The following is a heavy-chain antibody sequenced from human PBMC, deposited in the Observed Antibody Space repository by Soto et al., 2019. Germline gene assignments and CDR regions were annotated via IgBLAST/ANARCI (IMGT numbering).Heavy chain of an antibody. CDR3: ARSVVVTAKFDY. CDR2: IYYSGST. J-gene: IGHJ4*02. CDR1: GGSISSYY. D-gene: IGHD2-21*02. Sequence: SETLSLTCTVSGGSISSYYWSWIRQPPGKGLEWIGYIYYSGSTNYNPSLKSRVTISVDTSKNQFSLKLSSVTAADTAVYYCARSVVVTAKFDYWGQGTLVTVS. V-gene: IGHV4-59*01.